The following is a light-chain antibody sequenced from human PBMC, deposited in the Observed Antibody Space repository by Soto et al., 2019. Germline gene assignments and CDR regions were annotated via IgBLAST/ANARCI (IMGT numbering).Light chain of an antibody. V-gene: IGKV3-15*01. CDR2: DVS. CDR3: QQCNNWPFS. CDR1: QGVTTN. Sequence: DIVMTQSPATLSVCPGERATLSCRAGQGVTTNFAWYQQKSGQSPRLLIYDVSIRATGVPARFSATGSETDFTLTISGLQSEDSAVYFCQQCNNWPFSFGQGTRLEIK. J-gene: IGKJ5*01.